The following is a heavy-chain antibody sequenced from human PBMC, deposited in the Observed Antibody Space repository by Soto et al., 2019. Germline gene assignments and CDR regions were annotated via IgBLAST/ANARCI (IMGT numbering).Heavy chain of an antibody. Sequence: QVQLVESGGGVVQPGRSLRLACAASGFNFRAYGMHWVRQAPGKGLEWVAVISNDGSIKYYADSVKGRLTISRDNSKNHLCLQMNNVRDEDTAVYYCAKGSSSVYYYYYGMDVWGQGTTVTVSS. CDR2: ISNDGSIK. D-gene: IGHD6-6*01. CDR3: AKGSSSVYYYYYGMDV. V-gene: IGHV3-30*18. CDR1: GFNFRAYG. J-gene: IGHJ6*02.